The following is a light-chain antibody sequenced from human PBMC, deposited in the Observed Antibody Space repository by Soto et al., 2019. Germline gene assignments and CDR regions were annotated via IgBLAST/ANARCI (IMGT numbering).Light chain of an antibody. CDR1: SSDVGGYNY. J-gene: IGLJ1*01. V-gene: IGLV2-14*01. CDR3: SSYTSSSTPYV. CDR2: DVS. Sequence: QSALTQPASVSGSDGQSMTISCTGTSSDVGGYNYVSWYQQHPGKAPKLMIYDVSNRPSGVSNRFSGSKSGNTASLTISGLQAEDEADYYCSSYTSSSTPYVFGTGT.